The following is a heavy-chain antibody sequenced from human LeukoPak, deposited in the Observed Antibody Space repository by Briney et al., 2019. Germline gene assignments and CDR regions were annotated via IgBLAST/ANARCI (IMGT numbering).Heavy chain of an antibody. D-gene: IGHD3-22*01. CDR3: ARLFYYDSSGPPS. J-gene: IGHJ5*02. Sequence: SETLSLTCTVSGGSISSGDYYWSWIRQPPGKGLEWIGYIYYSGSTYYNPSLKSRVTISVDTSNNQFSLKVRSATATDTAVYYCARLFYYDSSGPPSWGQGTLVTVSS. CDR1: GGSISSGDYY. CDR2: IYYSGST. V-gene: IGHV4-30-4*08.